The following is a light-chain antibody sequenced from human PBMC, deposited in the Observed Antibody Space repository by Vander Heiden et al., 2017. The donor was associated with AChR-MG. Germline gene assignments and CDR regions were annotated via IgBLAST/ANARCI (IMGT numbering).Light chain of an antibody. V-gene: IGLV1-44*01. CDR2: SNN. CDR1: TSNIGRYT. J-gene: IGLJ3*02. CDR3: AAWDDSLNGHWV. Sequence: QSVLTQPPSASGTPGQRVTISCSGITSNIGRYTVNWYQQVPGPALTLLTLSNNGRPSGVPGRFSGSRSGTSASQANSGVQSEDEADDYCAAWDDSLNGHWVFGGGTKLTVL.